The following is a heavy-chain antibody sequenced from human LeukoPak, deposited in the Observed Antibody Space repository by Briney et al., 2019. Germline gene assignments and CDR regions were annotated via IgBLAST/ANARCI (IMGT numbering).Heavy chain of an antibody. CDR2: INSDGSYT. J-gene: IGHJ4*02. V-gene: IGHV3-74*01. CDR3: ARSLGSYYVFDY. D-gene: IGHD1-26*01. CDR1: GFTFSSYW. Sequence: GGSLRLSCAASGFTFSSYWMHWVRQAPGKGLVWVSRINSDGSYTYYADSVKGRFTISRDNSKNTLYLQMNSLRAEDTAVYYCARSLGSYYVFDYWGQGTLVTVSS.